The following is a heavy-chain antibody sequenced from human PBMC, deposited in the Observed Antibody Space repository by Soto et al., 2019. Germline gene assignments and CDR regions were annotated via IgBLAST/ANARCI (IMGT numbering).Heavy chain of an antibody. CDR2: ISSSSSYI. CDR3: ARDNLAVQGAFDH. V-gene: IGHV3-21*01. D-gene: IGHD3-10*02. CDR1: GFTFSSYS. J-gene: IGHJ4*02. Sequence: GGSLRLSCAASGFTFSSYSMNWVRQAPGKGLEWVSSISSSSSYIYHADSVKGRFTISRDNAKNSLYLQMNSLGPEDTAVYYCARDNLAVQGAFDHWGQGALVTVSS.